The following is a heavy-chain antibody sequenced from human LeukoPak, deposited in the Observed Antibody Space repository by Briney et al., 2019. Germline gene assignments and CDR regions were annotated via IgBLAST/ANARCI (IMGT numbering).Heavy chain of an antibody. CDR2: ISGSGGST. D-gene: IGHD1-26*01. V-gene: IGHV3-23*01. CDR3: ARDWELLGGYFDY. Sequence: HSGGSLRLSCAASGFTFSSYGMSWVRQAPGKGLEWVSAISGSGGSTYYADSVKGRFTISRDNAKNSLYLQMNSLRAEDTAVYYCARDWELLGGYFDYWGQGTLVTVSS. CDR1: GFTFSSYG. J-gene: IGHJ4*02.